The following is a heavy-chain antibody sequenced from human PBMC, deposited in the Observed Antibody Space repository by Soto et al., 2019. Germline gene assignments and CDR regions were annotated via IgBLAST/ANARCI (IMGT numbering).Heavy chain of an antibody. CDR2: IIPIFGTA. D-gene: IGHD3-22*01. Sequence: QVQLVQSGAEVKKPGSSVKVSCKASGGTFSSYAISWVRQAPGQGLEWMGGIIPIFGTANYAQKFQGRVTITADESKSTAYMELSSLRSEDTAVYYCASAVTYYYDSSGYYNYWGQGTLVTVSS. CDR3: ASAVTYYYDSSGYYNY. V-gene: IGHV1-69*01. CDR1: GGTFSSYA. J-gene: IGHJ4*02.